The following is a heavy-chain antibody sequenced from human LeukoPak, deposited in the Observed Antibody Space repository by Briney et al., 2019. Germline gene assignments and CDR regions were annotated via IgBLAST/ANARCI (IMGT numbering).Heavy chain of an antibody. Sequence: ASVKVSCKASGYTFTSYGISWVRQAPGQGLEWMGWINPNSGGTNYAQKLQGRVTMTTDTSTSIAYMELRSLRSDDTAVYYCAREGSPFYYYYMDVWGKGTTVTVSS. V-gene: IGHV1-18*01. CDR2: INPNSGGT. CDR3: AREGSPFYYYYMDV. J-gene: IGHJ6*03. CDR1: GYTFTSYG. D-gene: IGHD2-15*01.